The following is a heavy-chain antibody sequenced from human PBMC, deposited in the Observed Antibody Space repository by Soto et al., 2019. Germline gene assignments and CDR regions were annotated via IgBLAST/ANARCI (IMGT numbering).Heavy chain of an antibody. CDR2: ISWNSGSI. CDR3: AKASMLTATFFDY. D-gene: IGHD2-15*01. CDR1: GFTFDDYA. Sequence: PGGSLRLSCAASGFTFDDYAMHWVRQAPGKGLEWVSGISWNSGSIGYADSVKGRFTISRDNAKNSLYLQMNSLRAEDTALYYCAKASMLTATFFDYWGQGTLVTVSS. V-gene: IGHV3-9*01. J-gene: IGHJ4*02.